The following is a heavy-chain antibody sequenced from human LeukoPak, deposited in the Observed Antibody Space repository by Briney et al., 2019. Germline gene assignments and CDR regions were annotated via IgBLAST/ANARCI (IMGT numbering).Heavy chain of an antibody. V-gene: IGHV4-39*01. J-gene: IGHJ5*02. CDR3: ARQRGGYSSSWYSKKLDWFDP. D-gene: IGHD6-13*01. Sequence: SETLSLTCTVSGGSISNGDHYWSWIRQHPGKGLEWIGHIYYSWSTYYNPSLKSRVTISVDTSKNQFSLKLSSVTAADTAVYYCARQRGGYSSSWYSKKLDWFDPWGQGTLVTVSS. CDR2: IYYSWST. CDR1: GGSISNGDHY.